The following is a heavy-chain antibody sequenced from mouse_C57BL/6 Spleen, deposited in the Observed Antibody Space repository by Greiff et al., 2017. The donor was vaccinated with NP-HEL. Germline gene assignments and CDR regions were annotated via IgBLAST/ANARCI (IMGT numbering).Heavy chain of an antibody. CDR2: IWRGGST. J-gene: IGHJ2*01. D-gene: IGHD1-1*02. Sequence: VQLVESGPGLVQPSQSLSITCTVSGFSLTSYGVHWVRQSPGKGLEWLGVIWRGGSTDYNAAFMSRLSITKDNSKSQVFFKMNSLQADDTAIYYCAKNYEGGTTLFDYWGQGTTLTVSS. CDR3: AKNYEGGTTLFDY. V-gene: IGHV2-5*01. CDR1: GFSLTSYG.